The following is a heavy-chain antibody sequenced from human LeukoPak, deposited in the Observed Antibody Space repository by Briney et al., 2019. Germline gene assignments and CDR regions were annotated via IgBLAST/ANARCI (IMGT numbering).Heavy chain of an antibody. CDR2: IYDDGSKE. CDR3: ASDFKSGYVDS. J-gene: IGHJ4*02. Sequence: GGSLRLSCAASGFTFSNYGMHWVRQAPGKGLEWVAVIYDDGSKEYFADSVKGRFTISRDNSKNTVLLQMNSLRADDTAVFYCASDFKSGYVDSWGQGTLVTVSS. CDR1: GFTFSNYG. V-gene: IGHV3-33*01. D-gene: IGHD3-3*01.